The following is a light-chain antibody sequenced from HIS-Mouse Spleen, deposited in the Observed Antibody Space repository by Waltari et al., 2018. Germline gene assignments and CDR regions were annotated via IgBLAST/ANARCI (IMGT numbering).Light chain of an antibody. V-gene: IGLV2-23*01. Sequence: QPASVSGSPGQSITISCTGTSSDVGSYNLVSWYQQHPGKAPKLMIYEGSKRPSGVSNRFSGSKSGNTASLTISGLQAEDEADYYCCSYAGSSTVVFGGGTKLTVL. J-gene: IGLJ2*01. CDR3: CSYAGSSTVV. CDR1: SSDVGSYNL. CDR2: EGS.